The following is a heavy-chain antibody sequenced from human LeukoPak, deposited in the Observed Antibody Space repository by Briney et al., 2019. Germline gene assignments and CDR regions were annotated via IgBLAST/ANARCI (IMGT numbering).Heavy chain of an antibody. Sequence: LSGGSLRLSCAASGFTFSSYAMSWVRQVPGKGLEWVSAISGSGGSTYYADSVKGRFTISRDNSKNTLYLQMNSLRAEDTAVYYCAKGSGSYYLSAFDIWGQGTMVTVSS. CDR2: ISGSGGST. CDR1: GFTFSSYA. J-gene: IGHJ3*02. CDR3: AKGSGSYYLSAFDI. V-gene: IGHV3-23*01. D-gene: IGHD1-26*01.